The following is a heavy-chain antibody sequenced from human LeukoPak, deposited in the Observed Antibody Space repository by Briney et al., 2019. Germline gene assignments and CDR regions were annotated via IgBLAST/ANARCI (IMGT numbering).Heavy chain of an antibody. J-gene: IGHJ4*02. CDR1: GFTFSSYA. CDR3: ARVIGLVDYFDY. Sequence: GGSLRLSCAASGFTFSSYAMHWVRQAPGKGLEWVAVISYDGSNKYYADSVKGRFTISRDNSKNTLYLQMNSLRAEDTAVYYGARVIGLVDYFDYWGQGTLVTVSS. D-gene: IGHD2/OR15-2a*01. CDR2: ISYDGSNK. V-gene: IGHV3-30-3*01.